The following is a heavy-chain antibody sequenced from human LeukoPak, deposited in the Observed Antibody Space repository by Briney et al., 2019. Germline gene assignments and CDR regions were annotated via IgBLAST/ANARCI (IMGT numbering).Heavy chain of an antibody. CDR1: GGSFSFYY. CDR2: INHSGSS. Sequence: SETLSFTCAVDGGSFSFYYWSWIRQTPGKGLEWIGEINHSGSSNYNPSLKSRVTISVDTSKNQFSLKLNSVTAADTAVYYCARRSQDFDFWGQGILVTVSA. V-gene: IGHV4-34*01. J-gene: IGHJ4*02. CDR3: ARRSQDFDF.